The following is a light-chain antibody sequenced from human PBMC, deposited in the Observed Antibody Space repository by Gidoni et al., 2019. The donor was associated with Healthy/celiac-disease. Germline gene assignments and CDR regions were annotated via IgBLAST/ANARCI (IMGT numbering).Light chain of an antibody. Sequence: DIHMTQSPSSLSASVGDRVTITCRASQSISSYLNWYQQKPGKAPKLLIFTASSLQSQVPSRFSGSGSGTDFTLTISSLQPADFASYYCQQSYNTPRTFGQGTKVEIK. V-gene: IGKV1-39*01. CDR1: QSISSY. J-gene: IGKJ1*01. CDR3: QQSYNTPRT. CDR2: TAS.